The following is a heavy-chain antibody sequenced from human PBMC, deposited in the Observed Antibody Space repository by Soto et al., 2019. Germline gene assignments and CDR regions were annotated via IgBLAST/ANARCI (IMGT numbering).Heavy chain of an antibody. Sequence: QVQLVESGGGVVQPGRSLRLSCAASGFTFSSFSMHWVRQAPGKGLEWVAVISYHGSDKYYADSVWGRFTISRDNSRNTLFLQMNSLTAEDTAVYYCAKSETRHTPDYWGQGTLFTVSS. CDR1: GFTFSSFS. V-gene: IGHV3-30-3*02. CDR3: AKSETRHTPDY. J-gene: IGHJ4*02. CDR2: ISYHGSDK.